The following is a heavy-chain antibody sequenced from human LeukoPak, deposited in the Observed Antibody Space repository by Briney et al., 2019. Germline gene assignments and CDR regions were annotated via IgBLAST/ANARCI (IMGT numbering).Heavy chain of an antibody. D-gene: IGHD5-18*01. CDR2: IYYSGST. J-gene: IGHJ4*02. CDR3: ARTYRGYSYGYFFDY. Sequence: SETLSLTCTVSGGSISSSSYYWGLIRQPPGKGLEWIGSIYYSGSTYYNPSLKSRVTISVDTSKNQFSLKLSSVTAADTAVYYCARTYRGYSYGYFFDYWGQGTLVTVSS. CDR1: GGSISSSSYY. V-gene: IGHV4-39*01.